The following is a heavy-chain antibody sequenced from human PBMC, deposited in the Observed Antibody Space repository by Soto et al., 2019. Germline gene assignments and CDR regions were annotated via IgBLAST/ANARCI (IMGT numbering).Heavy chain of an antibody. J-gene: IGHJ4*02. V-gene: IGHV3-23*01. CDR1: GFTFSNYA. D-gene: IGHD1-26*01. Sequence: EVQLLESGGDLVQPGGSLRLSCAASGFTFSNYAMTWVRQAPGKGLEWVSTISGSGGSTYYADSVKGRFTISRDNSKNTLYLQMNSLRAEDTAVYYCAKSPPIVAALQGFDYWGQGTLVTVSS. CDR3: AKSPPIVAALQGFDY. CDR2: ISGSGGST.